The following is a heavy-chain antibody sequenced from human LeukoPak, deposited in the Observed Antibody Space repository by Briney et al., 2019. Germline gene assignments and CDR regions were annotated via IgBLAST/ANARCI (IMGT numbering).Heavy chain of an antibody. Sequence: GGSLRLSCAASGFTFSSYEMNWVRQAPGKGLEWVSYISSSGSTIYYADSVKGRFTISRDNAKNSLYLQMNSLRAEDTAVHYCARSPYDILTGYGIYWGQGTLVTVSS. CDR3: ARSPYDILTGYGIY. CDR1: GFTFSSYE. CDR2: ISSSGSTI. J-gene: IGHJ4*02. D-gene: IGHD3-9*01. V-gene: IGHV3-48*03.